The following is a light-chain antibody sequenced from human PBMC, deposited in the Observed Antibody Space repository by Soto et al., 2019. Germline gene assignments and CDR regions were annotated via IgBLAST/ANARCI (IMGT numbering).Light chain of an antibody. Sequence: QSALTQPASMSGSPGQSITISCTGTRSDVGGYNYVSWYQQHPGKAPKLMIYEVSNRPSGVSNRFSGSKSGNTASLTISGIQAEDEADYYCSSYTTTSTLGVFGGGTKLTVL. CDR1: RSDVGGYNY. CDR3: SSYTTTSTLGV. J-gene: IGLJ2*01. V-gene: IGLV2-14*01. CDR2: EVS.